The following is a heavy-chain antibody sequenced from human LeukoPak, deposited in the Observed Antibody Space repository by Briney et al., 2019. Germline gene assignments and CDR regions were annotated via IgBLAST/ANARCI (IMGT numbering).Heavy chain of an antibody. CDR3: AKEGWSYTHLSTCAGDCYPDY. D-gene: IGHD2-21*02. J-gene: IGHJ4*02. CDR1: GFSFSNYA. Sequence: PGGSLRLSCAASGFSFSNYAMSWVRQAPGKGLEWVSAISGNGGSTYYADSVKGRFTISRDNSKSTLYLQMNSLRADDTAVYYCAKEGWSYTHLSTCAGDCYPDYGGQGTLVTVSS. CDR2: ISGNGGST. V-gene: IGHV3-23*01.